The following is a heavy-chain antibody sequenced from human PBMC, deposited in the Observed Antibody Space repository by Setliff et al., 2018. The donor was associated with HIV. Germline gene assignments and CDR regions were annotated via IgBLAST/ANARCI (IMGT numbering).Heavy chain of an antibody. Sequence: SVKVSCKASGGTFSSYAITWVRQAPGQGLEWMGGSIPVSGTTKYAQKFQGRVTMTTDESTGTAYMELSSLRSEDTAVYYCATVAGVPYCRDTSCWGGYFDYWGQGTQVTVSA. V-gene: IGHV1-69*05. D-gene: IGHD2-2*01. J-gene: IGHJ4*02. CDR3: ATVAGVPYCRDTSCWGGYFDY. CDR2: SIPVSGTT. CDR1: GGTFSSYA.